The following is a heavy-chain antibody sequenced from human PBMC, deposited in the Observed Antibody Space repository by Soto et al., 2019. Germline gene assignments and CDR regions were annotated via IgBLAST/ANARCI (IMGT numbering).Heavy chain of an antibody. CDR3: ARSKGLVSRPLDL. D-gene: IGHD6-6*01. CDR1: VFTFSSYA. V-gene: IGHV3-23*01. Sequence: PGGSLRLSCAASVFTFSSYAMSWVRQAPGKGLEWVSAISGSGGSTYYADSVKGRFSISRDNAENSLYLHMNSLRPEDTAFYYCARSKGLVSRPLDLGGQGTWVTAPQ. CDR2: ISGSGGST. J-gene: IGHJ5*02.